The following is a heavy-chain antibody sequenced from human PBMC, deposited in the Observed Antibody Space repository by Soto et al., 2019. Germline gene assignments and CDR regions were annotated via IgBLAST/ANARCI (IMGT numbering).Heavy chain of an antibody. CDR3: ARLGSFQPLPPDFDY. V-gene: IGHV1-69*12. CDR1: GGTFSSYA. Sequence: QVQLVQSGAEVKKPGSSVKVSCKASGGTFSSYAISWVRQAPGQGLEWMGGIIPIFGTANYAQKFQGRVTITADESTSTAYMELSGLRSEDTAVYYCARLGSFQPLPPDFDYWGQGTLVTVSS. CDR2: IIPIFGTA. J-gene: IGHJ4*02. D-gene: IGHD6-6*01.